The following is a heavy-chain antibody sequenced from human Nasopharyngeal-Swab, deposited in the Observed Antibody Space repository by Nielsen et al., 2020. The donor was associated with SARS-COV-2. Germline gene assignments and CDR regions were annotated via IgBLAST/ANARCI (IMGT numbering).Heavy chain of an antibody. J-gene: IGHJ2*01. CDR3: ARRLTLESFWYFDL. CDR2: IYYSGTT. CDR1: GASISSYY. D-gene: IGHD3-3*01. V-gene: IGHV4-59*01. Sequence: SETLSLTCTVSGASISSYYWSWIRQPPGKGLEWIGYIYYSGTTNYNPSLKSRVTMSVDTSKNQFSLKLTSVTAADTAVYYCARRLTLESFWYFDLWGRSTLVTVSS.